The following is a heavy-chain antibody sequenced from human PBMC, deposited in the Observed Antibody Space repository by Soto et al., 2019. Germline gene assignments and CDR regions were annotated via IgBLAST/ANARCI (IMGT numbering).Heavy chain of an antibody. D-gene: IGHD3-10*02. J-gene: IGHJ4*02. CDR2: IYNNGRT. Sequence: QVHLQESGPGRVKPSETLSLTCSVSGGSVYDFYWNWLRQTPGKGLEWIGNIYNNGRTNYNPSLKNRVTISIDTSKNQFSLHLSSVTTADTAMYFCARGHGIYVSFDSWGQGTLVSVSS. CDR1: GGSVYDFY. V-gene: IGHV4-59*02. CDR3: ARGHGIYVSFDS.